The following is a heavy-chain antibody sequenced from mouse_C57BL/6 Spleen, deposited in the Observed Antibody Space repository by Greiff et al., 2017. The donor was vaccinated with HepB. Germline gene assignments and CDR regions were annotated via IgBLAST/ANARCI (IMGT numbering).Heavy chain of an antibody. D-gene: IGHD1-1*01. Sequence: EVQVVESGGGLVKPGGSLKLSCAASGFTFSSYAMSWVRQTPEKRLEWVATISDGGSYTYYPDNVKGRFTISRDNAKNNLYLQMSHLKSEDTAMYYCAREDGSSSFAYWGQGTLVTVSA. CDR3: AREDGSSSFAY. V-gene: IGHV5-4*01. CDR1: GFTFSSYA. CDR2: ISDGGSYT. J-gene: IGHJ3*01.